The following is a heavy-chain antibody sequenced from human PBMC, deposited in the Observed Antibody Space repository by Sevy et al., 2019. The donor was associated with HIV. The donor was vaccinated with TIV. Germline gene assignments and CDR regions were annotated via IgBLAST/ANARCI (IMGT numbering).Heavy chain of an antibody. D-gene: IGHD6-13*01. CDR3: ASEKEQLVLWPYYGMDV. CDR1: GLRFSNYN. J-gene: IGHJ6*02. CDR2: ISNSSSYI. Sequence: GGSLRLSCAASGLRFSNYNMNWVRQAPGQGLEWVACISNSSSYIYYVDSVKGRFTISRDNAKNSLYLQMNSLRAEYTAVYYCASEKEQLVLWPYYGMDVWGQGTTVTVSS. V-gene: IGHV3-21*01.